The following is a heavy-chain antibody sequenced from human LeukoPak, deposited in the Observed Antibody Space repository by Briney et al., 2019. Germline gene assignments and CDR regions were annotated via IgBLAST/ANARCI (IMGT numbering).Heavy chain of an antibody. CDR3: ATTTTVTTYYFDY. V-gene: IGHV3-23*01. CDR2: ISGSGGST. CDR1: GFTFSSYA. J-gene: IGHJ4*02. Sequence: GGSLRLSCAASGFTFSSYAMSWVRQAPGKGLEWVSAISGSGGSTYYADSVKGRFTISRDNSKNTLYLQMNSLRAEDTAVYYCATTTTVTTYYFDYWGQGTLVTVSS. D-gene: IGHD4-17*01.